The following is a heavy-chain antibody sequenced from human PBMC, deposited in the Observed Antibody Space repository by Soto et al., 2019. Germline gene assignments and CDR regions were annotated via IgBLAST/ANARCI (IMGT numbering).Heavy chain of an antibody. Sequence: PSETLSLACTFSGCSISSGDYYWSWIRQPPGKGLEWIGYIYYSGSTYYNPSLKSRVTISVDTSKNQFSLKLSSVTAADTAVYYCARVGGFGATTIDYWGQGTLVTVS. CDR3: ARVGGFGATTIDY. D-gene: IGHD3-10*01. CDR2: IYYSGST. V-gene: IGHV4-30-4*01. J-gene: IGHJ4*02. CDR1: GCSISSGDYY.